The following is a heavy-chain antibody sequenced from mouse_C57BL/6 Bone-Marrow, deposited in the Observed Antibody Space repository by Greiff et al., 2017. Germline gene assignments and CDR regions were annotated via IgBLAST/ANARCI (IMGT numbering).Heavy chain of an antibody. CDR1: GYAFTSYN. CDR3: ANEDSWYFDV. V-gene: IGHV1S135*01. J-gene: IGHJ1*01. Sequence: EVKLMDSGPELVKPGASVKVSCKASGYAFTSYNMYWVKQSHGKSLEWIGYIDPYNGGNSYNQKFKGQATLTVDKSYSKAYMHLNSLTSEDSAVYYCANEDSWYFDVWGAGTTVTVSS. CDR2: IDPYNGGN.